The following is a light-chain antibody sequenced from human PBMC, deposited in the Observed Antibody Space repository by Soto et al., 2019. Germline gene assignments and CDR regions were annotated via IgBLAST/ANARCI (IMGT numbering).Light chain of an antibody. Sequence: EIVLTQSPATLSLSPGERATLSCRASQSVSSYLAWYQQKPGQAPRLLIYDASNRATGIPARFSGSGSGTDFTLPIISLEPEDFAVSYCQQRSNWPLTFGGGTKVEIK. CDR2: DAS. CDR3: QQRSNWPLT. V-gene: IGKV3-11*01. CDR1: QSVSSY. J-gene: IGKJ4*01.